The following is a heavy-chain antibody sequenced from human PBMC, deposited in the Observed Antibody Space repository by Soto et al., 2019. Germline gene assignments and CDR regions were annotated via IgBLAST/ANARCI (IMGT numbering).Heavy chain of an antibody. CDR1: GFTFSYYW. J-gene: IGHJ4*02. D-gene: IGHD2-2*01. Sequence: DVQLMESGGCLVQPGGSLRLSCAASGFTFSYYWMTWVRQAPGKGLEWVANIRRDGGEEHYVDSVKGRFSISRDNAKNSLYLQLNRLRADDTAVYYCATAISSPFSNFDSWGQGSLVTVSS. CDR3: ATAISSPFSNFDS. V-gene: IGHV3-7*04. CDR2: IRRDGGEE.